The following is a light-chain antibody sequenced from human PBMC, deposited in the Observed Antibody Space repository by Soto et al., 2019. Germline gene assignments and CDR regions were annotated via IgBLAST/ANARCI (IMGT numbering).Light chain of an antibody. CDR1: QSISSW. Sequence: IQMAQTPSTLSASVGERVTITCRASQSISSWLAWYQQKPGKAPKLLIYKASSLESGVPSRFSGSGSGTDFTLTISSLQPEDFGTYYCQQAISFPITFGQGTRLEIK. J-gene: IGKJ5*01. CDR3: QQAISFPIT. V-gene: IGKV1-5*03. CDR2: KAS.